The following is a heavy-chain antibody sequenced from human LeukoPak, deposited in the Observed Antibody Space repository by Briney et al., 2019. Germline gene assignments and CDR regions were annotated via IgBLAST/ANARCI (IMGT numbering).Heavy chain of an antibody. CDR3: ARDLDCSGGSCYSYYGMDV. D-gene: IGHD2-15*01. J-gene: IGHJ6*02. Sequence: NAGGSLRLSCAASGFTFSDYYMSWIRQAPGKGMEWVSYISSSGSTIYYADSVKGRFTISRDNAKNSLYLQMNSLRAEDTAVYYCARDLDCSGGSCYSYYGMDVWGQGTTVTVSS. CDR2: ISSSGSTI. V-gene: IGHV3-11*01. CDR1: GFTFSDYY.